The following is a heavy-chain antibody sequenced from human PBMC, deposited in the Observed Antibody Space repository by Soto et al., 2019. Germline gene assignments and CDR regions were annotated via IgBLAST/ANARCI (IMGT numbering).Heavy chain of an antibody. CDR3: ARDIYGGNCCDAFDI. CDR1: GYTFTNYG. J-gene: IGHJ3*02. Sequence: QAQLAQSGAEVKKPGASVNISCKASGYTFTNYGFIWVRQAPGHGLEWVGWISPNNGKTEYAHKFQGRVTMTRDKPTSTAYMELRSLRSDDTAVYYCARDIYGGNCCDAFDIWGQGTMVTVSS. V-gene: IGHV1-18*01. CDR2: ISPNNGKT. D-gene: IGHD2-15*01.